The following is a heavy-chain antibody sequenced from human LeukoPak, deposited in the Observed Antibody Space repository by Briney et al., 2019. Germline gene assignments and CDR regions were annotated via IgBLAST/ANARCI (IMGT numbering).Heavy chain of an antibody. Sequence: GGSLRLSCAASGFTFSSYAMSWVRQAPGKGLEWVSAISGSGGSTYYADSVKGRFTISRDNSKNTLYLQMNSLRAEDTAVYYCAKDPHSSSWYRLAFDTWGQGTMVTVSS. CDR1: GFTFSSYA. J-gene: IGHJ3*02. CDR3: AKDPHSSSWYRLAFDT. V-gene: IGHV3-23*01. D-gene: IGHD6-13*01. CDR2: ISGSGGST.